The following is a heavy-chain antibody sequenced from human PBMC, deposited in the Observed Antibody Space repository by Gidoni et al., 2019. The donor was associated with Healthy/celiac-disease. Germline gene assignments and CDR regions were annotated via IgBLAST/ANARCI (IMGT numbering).Heavy chain of an antibody. Sequence: EVQLVESGGGLVKPGGSLRLSCAASGFTFSSYSMNWVRQAPGKGLEWVSSISSSSSYIYYADSVKGRFTISRDNAKNSLYLQMNSLRAEDTAVYYCAREWGYYYDSSGYPGGDAFDIWGQGTMVTVSS. V-gene: IGHV3-21*01. D-gene: IGHD3-22*01. CDR1: GFTFSSYS. J-gene: IGHJ3*02. CDR2: ISSSSSYI. CDR3: AREWGYYYDSSGYPGGDAFDI.